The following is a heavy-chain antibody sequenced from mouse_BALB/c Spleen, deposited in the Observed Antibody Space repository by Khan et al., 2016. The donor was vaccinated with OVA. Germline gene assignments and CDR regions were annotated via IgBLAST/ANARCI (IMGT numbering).Heavy chain of an antibody. D-gene: IGHD4-1*01. CDR1: GFTFSTYG. CDR2: INSDGYYT. Sequence: EVQLQESGGDLVKPGGSLRLSCAASGFTFSTYGMSWVRQFPDKRLEWVATINSDGYYTYYPDTVKGRFTFSRNNAENTPYLQLSSLKSEDTAIDYGASHITGSFAYWGQGTLVTVST. V-gene: IGHV5-6*01. CDR3: ASHITGSFAY. J-gene: IGHJ3*01.